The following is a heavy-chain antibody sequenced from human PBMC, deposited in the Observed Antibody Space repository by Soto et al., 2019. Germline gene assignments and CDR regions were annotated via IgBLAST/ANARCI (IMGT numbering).Heavy chain of an antibody. CDR1: GLTFSSYW. D-gene: IGHD3-22*01. CDR2: INSDGSST. V-gene: IGHV3-74*01. CDR3: ARVLVYYDSSGYWIRAFDY. J-gene: IGHJ4*02. Sequence: PGGSLRLSCAASGLTFSSYWMHWVRQAPGKGLGWVSRINSDGSSTSYADSVKGRFTISRDNAKNTLYLQMNSLRAEDTAVYYCARVLVYYDSSGYWIRAFDYWGQGTLVTVSS.